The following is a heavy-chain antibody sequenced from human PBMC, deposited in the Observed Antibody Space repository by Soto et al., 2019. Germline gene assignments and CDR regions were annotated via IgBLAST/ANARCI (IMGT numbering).Heavy chain of an antibody. V-gene: IGHV3-30*18. CDR2: ISYDGSNK. CDR3: AKDQEEDFWSGYYYY. CDR1: GFTFSSYG. Sequence: PGGSLRLSCAASGFTFSSYGMHWVRQAPGKGLEWVAVISYDGSNKYYADSVKGRFTISRDNSKNTLYLQMNSLRAEDTAVYYCAKDQEEDFWSGYYYYWGQGTLVTVSS. J-gene: IGHJ4*02. D-gene: IGHD3-3*01.